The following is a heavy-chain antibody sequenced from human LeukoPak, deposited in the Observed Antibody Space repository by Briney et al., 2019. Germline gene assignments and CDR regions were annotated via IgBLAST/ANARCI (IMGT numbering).Heavy chain of an antibody. D-gene: IGHD2-21*01. CDR1: GGTFSSYA. J-gene: IGHJ4*02. CDR3: ARSVSIRSAIYDY. CDR2: IILILGIA. Sequence: SVKVSCKASGGTFSSYAISWVRQAPGQGLEWMGRIILILGIANYAQKFQGRVTITADKSTSTAYMELSSLRSEDTAVYYCARSVSIRSAIYDYWGQGTLVTVSS. V-gene: IGHV1-69*04.